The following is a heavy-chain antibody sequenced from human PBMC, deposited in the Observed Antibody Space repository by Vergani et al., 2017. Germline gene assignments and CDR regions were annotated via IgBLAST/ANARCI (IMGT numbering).Heavy chain of an antibody. D-gene: IGHD2/OR15-2a*01. J-gene: IGHJ4*01. CDR2: ISGKNFRT. V-gene: IGHV3-23*01. Sequence: EVQLLESGGGSAQPGESLRLSCVASGFTFTAHGLNWVRQAPGKGLEWVSGISGKNFRTHYADSVKGRFTISRDDSKNTVFLQMHSLRAEDTAIYYCVKEKIDLGSYFFDSWGHGILVTVSS. CDR3: VKEKIDLGSYFFDS. CDR1: GFTFTAHG.